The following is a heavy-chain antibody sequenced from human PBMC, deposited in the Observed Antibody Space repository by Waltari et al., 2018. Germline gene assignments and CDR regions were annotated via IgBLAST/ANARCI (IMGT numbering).Heavy chain of an antibody. D-gene: IGHD3-10*01. CDR3: ARGTFFSSGGYFYFDY. Sequence: QVQLQESGPGLVKPSETLSLSCSVSGRSIRHGAYLWRWLRQSPEKGLEFIGYVYGSGTANYSPSFRSRVIISSDTSQKSFSLKLGSVTAADSAMYFCARGTFFSSGGYFYFDYWGQGTLLTVSS. V-gene: IGHV4-61*08. CDR2: VYGSGTA. J-gene: IGHJ4*02. CDR1: GRSIRHGAYL.